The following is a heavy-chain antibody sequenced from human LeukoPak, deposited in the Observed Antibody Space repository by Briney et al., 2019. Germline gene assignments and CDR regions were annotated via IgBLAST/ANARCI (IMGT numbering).Heavy chain of an antibody. J-gene: IGHJ6*03. Sequence: GGSLRLSCVASGFTFSTHAMHWVRQAPGKGLEYVSGISTNGDNTYYASSVQGRFTISRDNSKNTLYLQMGSLRADDMALYYCAREPLWNYDFWGYMDVWGKGTTVAVSS. CDR3: AREPLWNYDFWGYMDV. D-gene: IGHD3-3*01. CDR2: ISTNGDNT. CDR1: GFTFSTHA. V-gene: IGHV3-64*01.